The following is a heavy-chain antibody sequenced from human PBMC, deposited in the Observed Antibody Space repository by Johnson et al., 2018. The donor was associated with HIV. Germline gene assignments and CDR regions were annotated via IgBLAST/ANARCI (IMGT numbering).Heavy chain of an antibody. V-gene: IGHV3-13*01. CDR1: GFTFSSYD. CDR3: ARDGGDIVVVVAATQAFDI. J-gene: IGHJ3*02. Sequence: EVQLVESGGGVVQPGRSLRLSCAASGFTFSSYDMHWVRQATGKGLEWVSAIGTAGDTYYPDSVKGRFTISWDNAKNSLYLQMNSLRAEDTAVYYCARDGGDIVVVVAATQAFDIWGQGTMVTVSS. D-gene: IGHD2-15*01. CDR2: IGTAGDT.